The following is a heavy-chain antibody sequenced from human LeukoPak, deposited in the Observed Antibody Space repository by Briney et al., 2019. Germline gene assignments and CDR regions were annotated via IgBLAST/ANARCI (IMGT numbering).Heavy chain of an antibody. V-gene: IGHV3-43*02. Sequence: GGSLRLSCAASGFNFGSYSMTWVRQAPGKGLEWVSVISADSATTFYADSVKGRFTISRDNSKNSLYLQMNSLRTEDTALYYCAKDMLSGVAVPSGGYFDYWGQGTLVTVSS. J-gene: IGHJ4*02. CDR1: GFNFGSYS. D-gene: IGHD2-15*01. CDR3: AKDMLSGVAVPSGGYFDY. CDR2: ISADSATT.